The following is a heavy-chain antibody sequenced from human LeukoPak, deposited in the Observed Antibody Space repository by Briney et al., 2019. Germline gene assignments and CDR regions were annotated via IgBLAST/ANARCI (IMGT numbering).Heavy chain of an antibody. Sequence: PGGSLRLSCAASGFTFSSYWMSWVRQAPGKGLEWVANIKQDGSEKYYVDSVKGRFTISRDNAKNSLYLQMNSLRAEDTAVYYCARSPVRDFWSGYYQHYYYYYMDVWGKGTTVTVSS. V-gene: IGHV3-7*01. CDR1: GFTFSSYW. D-gene: IGHD3-3*01. CDR2: IKQDGSEK. J-gene: IGHJ6*03. CDR3: ARSPVRDFWSGYYQHYYYYYMDV.